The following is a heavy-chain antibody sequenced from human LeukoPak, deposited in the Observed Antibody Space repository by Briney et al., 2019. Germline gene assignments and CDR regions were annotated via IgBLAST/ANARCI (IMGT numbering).Heavy chain of an antibody. CDR3: ARQTTVVTPSYYYYGMDV. Sequence: PSETLSLTCTVSGGSISSYYWSWIRQPPGEGLEWIGYIYYSGSTNYNPSLKSRVTISVDTSKNQFSLKLSSVTAADTAVYYCARQTTVVTPSYYYYGMDVWGQRTTVTVSS. V-gene: IGHV4-59*08. CDR2: IYYSGST. D-gene: IGHD4-23*01. CDR1: GGSISSYY. J-gene: IGHJ6*02.